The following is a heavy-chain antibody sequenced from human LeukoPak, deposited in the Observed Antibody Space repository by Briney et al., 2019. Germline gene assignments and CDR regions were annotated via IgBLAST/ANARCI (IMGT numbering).Heavy chain of an antibody. D-gene: IGHD5-18*01. V-gene: IGHV1-18*01. CDR3: ARQVDTSMALPDY. CDR1: GYTFTSYG. CDR2: ISAYNGNT. Sequence: VASVKVSCKASGYTFTSYGISWVRQAPGQGLEWMGWISAYNGNTNSAQKVQGRVTLTTDTSTSTAYMELRSLRSYDTAVYYCARQVDTSMALPDYWGQGTLVTVSS. J-gene: IGHJ4*02.